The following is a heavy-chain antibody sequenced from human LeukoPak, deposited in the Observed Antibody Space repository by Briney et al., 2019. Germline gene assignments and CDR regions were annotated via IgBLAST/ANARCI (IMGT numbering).Heavy chain of an antibody. J-gene: IGHJ4*02. Sequence: ASVKVSYKASGYTFTSYDINWVRQATGQGLAWMGWMNPNSGNTGYAQKFQGRVTMTRNTSISTAYMELSSLRSEDTAVYYCARCNSSRKNFDYWGQGTLVTVSS. V-gene: IGHV1-8*01. CDR1: GYTFTSYD. CDR3: ARCNSSRKNFDY. CDR2: MNPNSGNT. D-gene: IGHD6-13*01.